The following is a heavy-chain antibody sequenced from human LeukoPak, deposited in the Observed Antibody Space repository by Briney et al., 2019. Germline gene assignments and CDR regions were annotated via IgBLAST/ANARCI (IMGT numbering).Heavy chain of an antibody. CDR3: ARGPPPDFDY. V-gene: IGHV4-34*01. Sequence: SETLSLTCAVYGGSSSGYYCSWVRQPPGKGLEWIGEINRGGSTSYNPSLKSRVTLSVDTSKNQFSLKLSSVTAADTAVYYCARGPPPDFDYWGRGTLVTVSS. CDR2: INRGGST. J-gene: IGHJ4*02. CDR1: GGSSSGYY.